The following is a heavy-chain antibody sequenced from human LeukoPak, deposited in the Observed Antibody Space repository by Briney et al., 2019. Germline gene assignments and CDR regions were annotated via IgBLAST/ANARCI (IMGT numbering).Heavy chain of an antibody. CDR3: ARTPTTVVNLDY. D-gene: IGHD4-23*01. CDR1: GYTFTGYY. V-gene: IGHV1-2*02. J-gene: IGHJ4*02. Sequence: GASVKVSCKASGYTFTGYYMHWVRQAPGQGLEWMGWINPNSGGTNYAQKFQGRVTMTRDTSISTAFMELSRLRSDDTAVYYCARTPTTVVNLDYWGQGTLVTVSS. CDR2: INPNSGGT.